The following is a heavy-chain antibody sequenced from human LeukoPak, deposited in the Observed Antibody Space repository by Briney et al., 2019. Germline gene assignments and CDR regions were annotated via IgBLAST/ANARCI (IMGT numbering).Heavy chain of an antibody. Sequence: SETLSLTCTVSGGSISSSSNYWGWIRQPPGKGLEWIGSIYYSGSTYYNPSLKSRVTISVDTSKNQFSLKLSSVTAADTAVYYCASAYSSSSHPLDYWGQGTLVTVSS. CDR1: GGSISSSSNY. J-gene: IGHJ4*02. V-gene: IGHV4-39*01. CDR3: ASAYSSSSHPLDY. CDR2: IYYSGST. D-gene: IGHD6-6*01.